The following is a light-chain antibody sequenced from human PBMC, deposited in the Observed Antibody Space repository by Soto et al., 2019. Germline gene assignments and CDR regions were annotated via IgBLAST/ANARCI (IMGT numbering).Light chain of an antibody. Sequence: ELVLTQSPGTLSLSPGERATLSCRASQSVSSSYLAWYQQKPGQAPRLLIYATSTRATGAPDRFSGSGSGTDFTLTISSLEPEDFAVYYCQQYGGSSWTFGQGTKVEIK. J-gene: IGKJ1*01. V-gene: IGKV3-20*01. CDR3: QQYGGSSWT. CDR2: ATS. CDR1: QSVSSSY.